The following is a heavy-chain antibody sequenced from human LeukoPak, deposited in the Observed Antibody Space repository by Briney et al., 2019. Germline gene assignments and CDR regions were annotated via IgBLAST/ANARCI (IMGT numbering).Heavy chain of an antibody. CDR2: ISNSDGNT. V-gene: IGHV3-23*01. D-gene: IGHD1-1*01. CDR1: VFTFSNYA. Sequence: GGSLRLSCAASVFTFSNYAMSWVRQTPGKGLEWVSTISNSDGNTYYADSVKGRFTISRDNSKNTLYLQIYTLTAEDTAIYYCAKATGNLGNWGQGTQVTVSS. CDR3: AKATGNLGN. J-gene: IGHJ4*02.